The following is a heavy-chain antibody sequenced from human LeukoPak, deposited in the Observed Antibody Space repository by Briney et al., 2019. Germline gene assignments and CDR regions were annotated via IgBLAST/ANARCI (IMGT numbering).Heavy chain of an antibody. CDR1: GGSISNYY. D-gene: IGHD5-12*01. J-gene: IGHJ5*02. CDR3: ASGSSGYDP. V-gene: IGHV4-4*07. CDR2: IYSSGTT. Sequence: SETLSLTCTVSGGSISNYYWSWIPQPAGKGLEWIGRIYSSGTTIYNPSLKSRVTMSVDTSKNQISLKLSSVTAADTAVYFCASGSSGYDPWGKGTLVTESS.